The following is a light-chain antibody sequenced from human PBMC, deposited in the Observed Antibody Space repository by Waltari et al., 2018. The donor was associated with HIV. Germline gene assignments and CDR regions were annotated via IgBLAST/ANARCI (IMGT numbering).Light chain of an antibody. CDR3: QKYDDPSLT. J-gene: IGKJ4*01. CDR1: QSVSSY. Sequence: EIVLTQSPATLSLSPGERATLSCRASQSVSSYLAWYQQKPGQAPRLLIYDASNRATGIPARFSGSGSGKDFTLTISSLEPEDFAVYYCQKYDDPSLTFGGGTTVQI. V-gene: IGKV3-11*01. CDR2: DAS.